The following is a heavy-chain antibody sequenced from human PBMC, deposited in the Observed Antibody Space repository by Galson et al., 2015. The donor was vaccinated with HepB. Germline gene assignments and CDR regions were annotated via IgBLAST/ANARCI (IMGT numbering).Heavy chain of an antibody. CDR1: GFTFSSYA. J-gene: IGHJ4*02. V-gene: IGHV3-30-3*01. Sequence: SLRLSCAASGFTFSSYAMHWVRQAPGKGLEWVAVISYDGSNKYYADSVKGRFTISRDNSKNTLYLQMNSLRAEDTAVYYCARIATTVVTHNFDYWGQGTLVTVSS. CDR2: ISYDGSNK. CDR3: ARIATTVVTHNFDY. D-gene: IGHD4-23*01.